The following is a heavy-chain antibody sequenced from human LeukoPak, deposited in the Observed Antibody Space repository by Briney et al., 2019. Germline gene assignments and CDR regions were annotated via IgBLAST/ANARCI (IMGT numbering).Heavy chain of an antibody. D-gene: IGHD3-10*01. V-gene: IGHV3-74*01. J-gene: IGHJ4*02. CDR1: GFTFSSYW. CDR3: GNPRDPRGY. CDR2: ISTGRSTT. Sequence: GGSLRLSCAASGFTFSSYWMHWVRQAPGKGLVWVSRISTGRSTTSYADSVKGRFTISRDNAKNTLYLQMNSLRAEDTAVYYCGNPRDPRGYWGPGTLVTVSS.